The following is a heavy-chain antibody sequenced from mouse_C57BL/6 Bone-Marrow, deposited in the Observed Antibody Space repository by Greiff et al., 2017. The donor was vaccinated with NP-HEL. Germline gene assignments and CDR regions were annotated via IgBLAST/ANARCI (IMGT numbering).Heavy chain of an antibody. CDR2: IHPTSGST. Sequence: QVQLQQPGAELVKPGTSVKLSCKASGYTFTSYWMHWVKQRPGQGLEWIGMIHPTSGSTNYNEKFKSKATLTVDKPSSTAYMQLSSLTSEDSAVYYCARVGLPYYMDYWGQGTTLTVSS. CDR1: GYTFTSYW. CDR3: ARVGLPYYMDY. V-gene: IGHV1-64*01. D-gene: IGHD2-12*01. J-gene: IGHJ2*01.